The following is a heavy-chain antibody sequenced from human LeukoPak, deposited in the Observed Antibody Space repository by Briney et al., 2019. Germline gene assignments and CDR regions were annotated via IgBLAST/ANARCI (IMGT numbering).Heavy chain of an antibody. CDR1: GGSISSYY. CDR2: IYYSGST. J-gene: IGHJ4*02. Sequence: SETLSLTCTVSGGSISSYYWSWIRQPPGKGLEWIGYIYYSGSTNYNPSLKSRVTISVDTSKNQFSLKLSSMTAADTAVYYCARSQQWLVRLDYWGQGTLVTVSS. V-gene: IGHV4-59*01. D-gene: IGHD6-19*01. CDR3: ARSQQWLVRLDY.